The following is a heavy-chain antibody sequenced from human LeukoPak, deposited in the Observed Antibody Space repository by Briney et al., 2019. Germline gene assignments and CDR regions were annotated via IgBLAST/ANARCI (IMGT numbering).Heavy chain of an antibody. Sequence: GGSLRLSCAASGFTVRNNYMSWVRQAPGKGLEWVSVIYSGGSTYYADSVKGRFTISRDNSKNTLYLQMNSLRAEDTAVYYCAGRRYSSSWYFGYWGQGTLVTVSS. CDR2: IYSGGST. CDR3: AGRRYSSSWYFGY. V-gene: IGHV3-53*01. CDR1: GFTVRNNY. J-gene: IGHJ4*02. D-gene: IGHD6-13*01.